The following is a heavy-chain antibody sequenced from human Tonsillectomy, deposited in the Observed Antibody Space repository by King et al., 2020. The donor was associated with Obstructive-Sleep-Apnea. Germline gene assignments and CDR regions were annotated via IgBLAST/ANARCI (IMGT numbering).Heavy chain of an antibody. V-gene: IGHV3-30*03. CDR2: MSYDGNNK. D-gene: IGHD2-2*01. Sequence: VQLVESGGGVVQPGRSLRLSCAASGFTFSSYGMHWVRQAPGKGLEWGALMSYDGNNKFYADSVKGRFTISRDPAKNTLYLQMSSLRAEDTAVYYCASAAMRAPAFDYWGQGTLVTVSS. CDR3: ASAAMRAPAFDY. CDR1: GFTFSSYG. J-gene: IGHJ4*02.